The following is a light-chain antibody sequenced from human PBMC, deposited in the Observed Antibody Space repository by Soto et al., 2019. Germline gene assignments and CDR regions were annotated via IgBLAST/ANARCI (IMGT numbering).Light chain of an antibody. Sequence: EIVLTQSPGTLSLSRGERATLSCRASQTISSSFLAWYQQKPGQAPRLLIYRASRRAPGIPDRFSGSGSWTDFTLTISRLEPEDFAVYYCHQFGSSPLDTFGPGTKVEIK. J-gene: IGKJ3*01. CDR3: HQFGSSPLDT. V-gene: IGKV3-20*01. CDR1: QTISSSF. CDR2: RAS.